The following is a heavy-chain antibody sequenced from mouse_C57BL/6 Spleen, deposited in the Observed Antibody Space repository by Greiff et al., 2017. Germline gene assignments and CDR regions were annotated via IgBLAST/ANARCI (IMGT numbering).Heavy chain of an antibody. CDR1: GYAFSSSW. D-gene: IGHD3-2*02. CDR3: ARERTAQAPFAY. CDR2: IYPGDGDT. J-gene: IGHJ3*01. V-gene: IGHV1-82*01. Sequence: VQLQQSGPELVKPGASVKISCKASGYAFSSSWMNWVKQRPGKGLEWIGRIYPGDGDTNYNGKVKGKGTLTADKSSSTAYMQLSSLTSEDSAVYFCARERTAQAPFAYWGQGTLVTVSA.